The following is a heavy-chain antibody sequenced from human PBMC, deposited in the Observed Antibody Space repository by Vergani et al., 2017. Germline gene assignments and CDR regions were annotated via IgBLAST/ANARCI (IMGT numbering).Heavy chain of an antibody. CDR1: GGSITNNF. CDR2: IHHSGAT. CDR3: ASDTFHCGSENYDYVFDS. Sequence: QVQLQESGPGLVKPSETLSLTCTVSGGSITNNFWSWIRRPPGKVRECIGYIHHSGATNYKSSLRSRVSISIDTSKSSFSLRLSSVTTADTAMYSCASDTFHCGSENYDYVFDSWCQGTMVIVSS. V-gene: IGHV4-59*01. D-gene: IGHD3-10*01. J-gene: IGHJ3*02.